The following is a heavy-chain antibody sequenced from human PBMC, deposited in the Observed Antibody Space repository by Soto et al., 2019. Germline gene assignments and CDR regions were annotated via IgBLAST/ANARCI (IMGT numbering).Heavy chain of an antibody. D-gene: IGHD2-2*02. CDR1: VYPFTDKY. J-gene: IGHJ6*01. V-gene: IGHV1-2*02. CDR3: ARGYCSSTSCYNSPYYYYGTDF. Sequence: GSVPVSFPASVYPFTDKYMHLVRQAPGQGRAWMGWIHIKSRGTNYAQKFQGRVTMTRDTSISTADMELSRLRSDDTAVYYCARGYCSSTSCYNSPYYYYGTDFWGQGTPVTVSS. CDR2: IHIKSRGT.